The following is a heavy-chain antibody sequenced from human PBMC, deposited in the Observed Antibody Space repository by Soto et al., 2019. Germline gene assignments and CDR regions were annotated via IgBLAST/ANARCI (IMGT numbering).Heavy chain of an antibody. CDR2: IYYTGST. Sequence: QVQLQESGPGLVKPSETLSLTCTVSAGSISSYYWSWIRQPPGKGLEWIGNIYYTGSTNYNPSLQGRVTISLDTSKNQFSLNLTSVTAADTAVYYCARGARGYSYGWGQGTLVTVSS. D-gene: IGHD5-18*01. CDR1: AGSISSYY. CDR3: ARGARGYSYG. J-gene: IGHJ4*02. V-gene: IGHV4-59*01.